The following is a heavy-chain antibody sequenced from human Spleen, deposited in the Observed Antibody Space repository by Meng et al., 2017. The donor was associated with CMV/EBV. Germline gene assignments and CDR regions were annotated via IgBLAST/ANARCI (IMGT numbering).Heavy chain of an antibody. CDR1: GYSFTSYG. D-gene: IGHD6-6*01. Sequence: GSVKVSCKTSGYSFTSYGISWVRQAPGQGLEWMGWISVYTDNTSSAQKYQGRLTMTTDTSTSTAYMEVRSLRSDDTAVYYCARDSPSRYSSSPGIDFWGQGTLVTVSS. V-gene: IGHV1-18*01. CDR3: ARDSPSRYSSSPGIDF. CDR2: ISVYTDNT. J-gene: IGHJ4*02.